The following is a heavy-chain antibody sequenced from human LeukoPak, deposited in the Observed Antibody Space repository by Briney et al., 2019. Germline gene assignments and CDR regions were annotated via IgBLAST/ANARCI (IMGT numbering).Heavy chain of an antibody. D-gene: IGHD6-6*01. CDR2: IYPGDSGT. J-gene: IGHJ4*02. CDR1: GYSFTNYW. CDR3: ARRYYSSSYYLDY. Sequence: GESLQISCKGSGYSFTNYWIGWVRRMPGKGLEWMGMIYPGDSGTRYSPSFQGQVTVSADNSIGTAYLQWSSLKASDTAIYYCARRYYSSSYYLDYWGQGTLVTVSS. V-gene: IGHV5-51*01.